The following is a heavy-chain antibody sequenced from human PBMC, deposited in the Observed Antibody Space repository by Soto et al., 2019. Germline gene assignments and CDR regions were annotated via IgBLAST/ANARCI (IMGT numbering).Heavy chain of an antibody. CDR3: AREVQYSSSWFDP. CDR1: GFTVSSNY. J-gene: IGHJ5*02. Sequence: EVQLVESGGGLVQPGGSLRLSCAASGFTVSSNYMSWVRQAPGKGLEWVSVIYSGGSTYYADSVKGRFTISRDNSKNTLYLQMNSLRAEDTAVYYCAREVQYSSSWFDPWGQGTLVTVSS. CDR2: IYSGGST. D-gene: IGHD6-19*01. V-gene: IGHV3-66*01.